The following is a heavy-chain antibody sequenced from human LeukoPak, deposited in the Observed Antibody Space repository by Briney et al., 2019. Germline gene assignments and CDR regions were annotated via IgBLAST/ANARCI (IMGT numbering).Heavy chain of an antibody. CDR2: IYPGDSHS. CDR1: GYTFTNYW. J-gene: IGHJ5*02. Sequence: GESLKISCKGSGYTFTNYWIGWVRQMPGKGLEWMGIIYPGDSHSRYSPSFQGQVTISADKSVSTVYLQWSSLKASDTAMYYCAYGSSGWHWFDPWGQGTLVTVSS. CDR3: AYGSSGWHWFDP. V-gene: IGHV5-51*01. D-gene: IGHD6-19*01.